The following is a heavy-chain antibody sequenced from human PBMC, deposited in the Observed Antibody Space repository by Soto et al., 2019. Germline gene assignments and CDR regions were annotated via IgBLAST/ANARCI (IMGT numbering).Heavy chain of an antibody. D-gene: IGHD2-2*01. J-gene: IGHJ6*02. CDR2: IKQDGSEK. CDR1: GFTFSSYW. Sequence: GGYLRLSCAASGFTFSSYWMSWVRQAPGKGLEWVANIKQDGSEKYYVDSVKGRFTISRDNAKNSLYLQMNSLRAEDTAVYYCARVDDVVVPAVLTWNYYYYYGMDFWVQGSTVTVSS. CDR3: ARVDDVVVPAVLTWNYYYYYGMDF. V-gene: IGHV3-7*01.